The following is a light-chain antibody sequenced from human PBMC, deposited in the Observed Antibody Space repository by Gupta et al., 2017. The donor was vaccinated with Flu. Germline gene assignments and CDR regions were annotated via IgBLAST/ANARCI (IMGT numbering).Light chain of an antibody. Sequence: VMTQSPVFLSVSPGDTATLSCRASHGVASSVAWYQQIPGQAPRLLIYGTSTRANGIPARFSGSGSGTEFTLTISSLQSEDFGLYYCQQENHCPLTFGQGTXVDIK. CDR3: QQENHCPLT. CDR1: HGVASS. CDR2: GTS. J-gene: IGKJ3*01. V-gene: IGKV3-15*01.